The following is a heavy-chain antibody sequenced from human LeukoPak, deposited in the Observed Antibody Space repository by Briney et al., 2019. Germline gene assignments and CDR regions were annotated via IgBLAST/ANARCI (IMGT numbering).Heavy chain of an antibody. CDR3: TTEGGLLWFGELFHFDY. J-gene: IGHJ4*02. CDR1: GFTFSNAW. Sequence: NAGGSLRLSCAASGFTFSNAWMSWVRQAPGKGLEWVGRIKSKTDGGTTDYAAPVKGRFTISRDDSKNTLYLQMNSLKTEDTAVYYCTTEGGLLWFGELFHFDYWGQGTLVTVSS. D-gene: IGHD3-10*01. CDR2: IKSKTDGGTT. V-gene: IGHV3-15*01.